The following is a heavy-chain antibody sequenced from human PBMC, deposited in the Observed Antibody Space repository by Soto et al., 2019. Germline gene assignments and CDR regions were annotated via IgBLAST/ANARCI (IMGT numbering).Heavy chain of an antibody. J-gene: IGHJ6*02. D-gene: IGHD1-1*01. V-gene: IGHV4-59*01. CDR2: IYYSGIT. Sequence: QVQLQESGPGLVKPSETLSLTCTVSGGSISSYYWSWIRQPPGKGLEWIGYIYYSGITNYNPSLKSRATISIDTANNKFSLKLSSVTAADTAVYYCARERGGPGTTPWYYYGMDVWGQGTTVTVSS. CDR3: ARERGGPGTTPWYYYGMDV. CDR1: GGSISSYY.